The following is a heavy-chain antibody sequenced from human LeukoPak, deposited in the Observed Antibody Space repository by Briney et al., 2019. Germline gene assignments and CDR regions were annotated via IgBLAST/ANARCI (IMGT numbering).Heavy chain of an antibody. CDR2: INPNSGGT. J-gene: IGHJ4*02. Sequence: ASVKVSCKASGYTFTGYYMHWVRQAPGQGLEWMGWINPNSGGTNYAQKFQGRVTMTRDTSISTAYMELSRLRSDDTAVYYCARDPRGWSSSPQVDYWGQGTLVTVSS. V-gene: IGHV1-2*02. CDR3: ARDPRGWSSSPQVDY. CDR1: GYTFTGYY. D-gene: IGHD6-13*01.